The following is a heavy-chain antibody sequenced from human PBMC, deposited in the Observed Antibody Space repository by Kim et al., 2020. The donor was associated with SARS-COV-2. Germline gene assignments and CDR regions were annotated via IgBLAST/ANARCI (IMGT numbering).Heavy chain of an antibody. J-gene: IGHJ4*02. Sequence: YAQKVQGRVTMTRATSTSTVYMELSSLRSEDTAVYYCARDRLEEMATMNIWGQGTLVTVSS. CDR3: ARDRLEEMATMNI. D-gene: IGHD5-12*01. V-gene: IGHV1-46*01.